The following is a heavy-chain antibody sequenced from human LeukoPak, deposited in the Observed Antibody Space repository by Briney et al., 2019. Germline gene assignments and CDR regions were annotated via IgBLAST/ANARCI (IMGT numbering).Heavy chain of an antibody. J-gene: IGHJ4*02. D-gene: IGHD3-16*01. CDR2: IYPIDSDS. CDR3: ARLWDSCFDY. CDR1: GYTFTDYW. Sequence: GESLKISCKTSGYTFTDYWIGWVHQMPGKGLEWMGIIYPIDSDSKYSPSFQGQVTISADKSINTAYLQWSSLKASDTGIYYCARLWDSCFDYWGQGTLVTVSS. V-gene: IGHV5-51*07.